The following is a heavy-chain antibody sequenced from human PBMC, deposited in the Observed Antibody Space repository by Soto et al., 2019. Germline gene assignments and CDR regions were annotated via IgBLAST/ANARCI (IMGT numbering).Heavy chain of an antibody. J-gene: IGHJ6*03. Sequence: GGSLRLSCAASGFTFSSYSMNWVRQAPGKGLEWVSSISSSSSYIYYADSVKGRFTISRDNAKNSLYLQMNSLRAEDTAVYYCARDGNIDVVVPVRTAEAYYMDVWGKGTTVTVSS. D-gene: IGHD2-2*01. V-gene: IGHV3-21*01. CDR1: GFTFSSYS. CDR3: ARDGNIDVVVPVRTAEAYYMDV. CDR2: ISSSSSYI.